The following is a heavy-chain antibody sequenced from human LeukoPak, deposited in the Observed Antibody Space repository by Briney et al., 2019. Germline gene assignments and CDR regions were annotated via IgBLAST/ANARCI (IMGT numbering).Heavy chain of an antibody. CDR2: IRYDGSNK. Sequence: GGSLRLSCAASGFTFSSYGMHWVRQAPGKGLEWVAFIRYDGSNKYYADSVKGRFTISRDNSKNTLYLQMNSLRAEDTAVYYCASPYSSRWYELCYWGQGTLVTVSS. D-gene: IGHD6-13*01. J-gene: IGHJ4*02. V-gene: IGHV3-30*02. CDR3: ASPYSSRWYELCY. CDR1: GFTFSSYG.